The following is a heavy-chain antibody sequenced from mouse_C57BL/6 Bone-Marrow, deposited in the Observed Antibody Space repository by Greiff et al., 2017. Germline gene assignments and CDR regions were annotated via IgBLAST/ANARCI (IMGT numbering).Heavy chain of an antibody. J-gene: IGHJ2*01. Sequence: EVQLQQSGPELVKPGASVKISCKASGYTFTDYYMNWVKQSHGKSLEWIGDINPNNGGTSYNQKFKGKATLTVDKSSSTASMELRSLTSEDSAVYYCAKGRITTVFDYWGQGTTRTVSS. CDR1: GYTFTDYY. V-gene: IGHV1-26*01. CDR2: INPNNGGT. CDR3: AKGRITTVFDY. D-gene: IGHD1-1*01.